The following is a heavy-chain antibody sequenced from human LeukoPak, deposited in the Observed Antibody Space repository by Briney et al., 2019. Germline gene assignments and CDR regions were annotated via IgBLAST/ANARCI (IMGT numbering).Heavy chain of an antibody. D-gene: IGHD6-13*01. CDR2: IIPIFGTA. CDR1: GGTFISYA. J-gene: IGHJ4*02. CDR3: ARVGRGIAAAFDY. Sequence: ASVKVSFKASGGTFISYAISWVRQAPGQGLEWMGGIIPIFGTANYAQKFQGRVTITADKSTSTAYMELSSLGSEDTAVYYCARVGRGIAAAFDYWGQGTLVTVSS. V-gene: IGHV1-69*06.